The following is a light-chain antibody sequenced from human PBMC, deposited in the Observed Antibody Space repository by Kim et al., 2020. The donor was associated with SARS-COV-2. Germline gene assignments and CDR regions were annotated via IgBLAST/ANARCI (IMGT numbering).Light chain of an antibody. CDR3: QSYDSSLSGCV. CDR2: NNR. V-gene: IGLV1-40*01. CDR1: SSNIGAAYD. Sequence: QRVTISCTGSSSNIGAAYDVHWYQQFPGTAPKLLIYNNRNRPSGVPDRFSGSKDGTSASLAITGLQAEDEADYYCQSYDSSLSGCVFGGGTQLTVL. J-gene: IGLJ2*01.